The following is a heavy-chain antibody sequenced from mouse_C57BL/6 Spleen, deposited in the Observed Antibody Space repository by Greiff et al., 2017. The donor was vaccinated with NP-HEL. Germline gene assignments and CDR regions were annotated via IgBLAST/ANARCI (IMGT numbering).Heavy chain of an antibody. Sequence: QVQLQQPGAELVRPGSSVKLSCKASGYTFTSYWMHWVKQRPIQGLEWIGNIDPSDSETHYNQKFKDKATLTVDKSSSTAYMQLSSLTSEDSAVYYCASQDDGEAWFAYWGQGTLVTVSA. V-gene: IGHV1-52*01. D-gene: IGHD2-12*01. CDR1: GYTFTSYW. J-gene: IGHJ3*01. CDR2: IDPSDSET. CDR3: ASQDDGEAWFAY.